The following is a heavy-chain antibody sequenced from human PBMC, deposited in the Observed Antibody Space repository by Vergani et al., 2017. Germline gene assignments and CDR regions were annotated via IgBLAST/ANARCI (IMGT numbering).Heavy chain of an antibody. CDR2: MNPNSGKT. D-gene: IGHD6-13*01. J-gene: IGHJ5*02. V-gene: IGHV1-8*01. CDR3: ARGRIAAAGTFWFDP. CDR1: GYTFTSSD. Sequence: QVQLVQSGAEVKKPGASVKVSCKASGYTFTSSDINWVLQATGQGLEWMGWMNPNSGKTGYAQKFQGRVTMTRNTSISTAYMELSSLRSEDTAVYYCARGRIAAAGTFWFDPWGQGTLFTVSS.